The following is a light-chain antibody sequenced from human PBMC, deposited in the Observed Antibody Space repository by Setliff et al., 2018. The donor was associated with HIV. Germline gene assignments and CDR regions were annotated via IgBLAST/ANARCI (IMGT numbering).Light chain of an antibody. CDR2: SSN. CDR3: AAWDDSLTGYV. Sequence: QSVLTQPPSASGTPGQKVTISCSGSSSNIGSNNVNWYQQLPGTAPKLLIYSSNVRPSRVPDRFSGSKSGTSASLAISGLQAEDEADYYCAAWDDSLTGYVFGTWTKVTVL. J-gene: IGLJ1*01. V-gene: IGLV1-44*01. CDR1: SSNIGSNN.